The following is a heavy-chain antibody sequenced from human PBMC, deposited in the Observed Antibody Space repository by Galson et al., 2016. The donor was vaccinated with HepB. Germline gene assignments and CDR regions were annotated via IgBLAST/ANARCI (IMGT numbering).Heavy chain of an antibody. Sequence: SLRLSCAASGFTVSTYYMNWVRQAPGKGLEWVSGMFYGGTTYYADSVEGRFTISRDDSMSTFYLQMNSLTAEDTAVYFCARTSHRECTGTRCVNFRYYYYYMDVWGKGTTVTVSS. CDR2: MFYGGTT. D-gene: IGHD2-2*01. V-gene: IGHV3-53*01. CDR1: GFTVSTYY. J-gene: IGHJ6*03. CDR3: ARTSHRECTGTRCVNFRYYYYYMDV.